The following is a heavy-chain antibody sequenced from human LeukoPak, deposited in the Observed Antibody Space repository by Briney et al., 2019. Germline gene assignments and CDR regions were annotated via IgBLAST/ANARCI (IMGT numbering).Heavy chain of an antibody. Sequence: GGSLRLSCAASGFTFSSYSMNWVRQAPGKGLEWVSSISSGSRYIYYADSVKGRFTISRDNAKNSLYLQMNSLRAEDTAVYYCARPYYYGSGSYEGYFDYWGQGTLVTVSS. D-gene: IGHD3-10*01. J-gene: IGHJ4*02. V-gene: IGHV3-21*01. CDR1: GFTFSSYS. CDR3: ARPYYYGSGSYEGYFDY. CDR2: ISSGSRYI.